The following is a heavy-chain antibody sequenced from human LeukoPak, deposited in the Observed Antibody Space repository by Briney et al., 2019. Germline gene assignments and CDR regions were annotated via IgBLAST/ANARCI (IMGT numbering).Heavy chain of an antibody. Sequence: SETLSLTCAVNGGSFSGYYWSWIRQPPGKGLEWIGEINHSGSTNYNPSLKSRVTISVDTSKNQFSLKLSSVTAADTAVYYCARSDGYGLVGIWGQGTMVTVSS. CDR2: INHSGST. CDR1: GGSFSGYY. D-gene: IGHD3-10*01. J-gene: IGHJ3*02. V-gene: IGHV4-34*01. CDR3: ARSDGYGLVGI.